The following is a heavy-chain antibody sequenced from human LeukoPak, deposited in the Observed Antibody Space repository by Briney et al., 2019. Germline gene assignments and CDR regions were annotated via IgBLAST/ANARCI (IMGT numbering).Heavy chain of an antibody. CDR3: AKAKGSGSYSCRDVFDI. J-gene: IGHJ3*02. CDR2: ISHSAGST. D-gene: IGHD1-26*01. V-gene: IGHV3-23*01. Sequence: GGSLRLSCAASGFTFSNYAKSWVRQAPGKGLEWVSTISHSAGSTYYADSVKGRFTISRDNSRNTLYLQMNSLRVEDTAIYYCAKAKGSGSYSCRDVFDIWGQGTMVTVSS. CDR1: GFTFSNYA.